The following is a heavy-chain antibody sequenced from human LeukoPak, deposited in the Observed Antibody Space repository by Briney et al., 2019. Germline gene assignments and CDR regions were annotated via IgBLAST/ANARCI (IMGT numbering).Heavy chain of an antibody. J-gene: IGHJ3*02. V-gene: IGHV3-30*02. CDR1: GFTFSSYG. Sequence: PGGSLRLSCAASGFTFSSYGMHWVRQAPGKGLEWVAFIRYDGSNKYYADSVKGRFTISRDNSKNTLYLQMNSLRAEDTAVYYCAKDHHDYGGPDAFDIWGQGTMVTVSS. D-gene: IGHD4-23*01. CDR3: AKDHHDYGGPDAFDI. CDR2: IRYDGSNK.